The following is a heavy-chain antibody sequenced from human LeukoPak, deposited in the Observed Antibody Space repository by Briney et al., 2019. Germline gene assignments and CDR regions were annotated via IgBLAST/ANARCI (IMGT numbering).Heavy chain of an antibody. Sequence: SETLSLTCTVSGGSISRSSYYWGWIRQPPGKGLEWIGGIYYSGSTYYKPSLKSRVTISVDTSKNQFSLKLSSVTAADTAVYYCAREKDTAMVRFDYWGQGTLVTVSS. CDR3: AREKDTAMVRFDY. CDR1: GGSISRSSYY. V-gene: IGHV4-39*02. D-gene: IGHD5-18*01. J-gene: IGHJ4*02. CDR2: IYYSGST.